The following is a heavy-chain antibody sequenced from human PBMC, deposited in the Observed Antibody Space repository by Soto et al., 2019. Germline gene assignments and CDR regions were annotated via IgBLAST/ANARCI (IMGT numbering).Heavy chain of an antibody. CDR3: AHRQRTVYFDY. J-gene: IGHJ4*02. V-gene: IGHV2-5*02. CDR1: GFSLSTSGVG. Sequence: KESGPTLVKPTQTLTLTCTFSGFSLSTSGVGVGWIRQPPGKALEWLALTYWDDDKRYSPSLKSRLTITKDTTKNQVVLTMTNMDPVDTATYYCAHRQRTVYFDYWGQGTLVTVSS. D-gene: IGHD4-17*01. CDR2: TYWDDDK.